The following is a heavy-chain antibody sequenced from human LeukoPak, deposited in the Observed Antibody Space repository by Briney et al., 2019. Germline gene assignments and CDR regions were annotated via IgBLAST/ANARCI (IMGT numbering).Heavy chain of an antibody. J-gene: IGHJ4*02. D-gene: IGHD3-22*01. CDR3: ARLDYYDLSIY. Sequence: KPSETLSLTCTVSGGSISSSNYYWGWIRQPPGKGLEWIGTIYYSGSTYYNPSLKSRATISVDMSKSQFSLKVSSVTAADTAIYYCARLDYYDLSIYWGQGTLFTVSS. V-gene: IGHV4-39*01. CDR2: IYYSGST. CDR1: GGSISSSNYY.